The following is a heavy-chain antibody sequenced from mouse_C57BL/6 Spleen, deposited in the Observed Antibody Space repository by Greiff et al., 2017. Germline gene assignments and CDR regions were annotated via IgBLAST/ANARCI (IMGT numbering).Heavy chain of an antibody. CDR3: ARESPILLRGGYFDV. Sequence: EVMLVESGGGLVKPGGSLKLSCAASGFTFSSYAMSWVRQTPEKRLEWVATISDGGSYTYYPDNVKGRFTISRDNAKNNLYLQMSHLKSEDTAMYYCARESPILLRGGYFDVWGTGTTVTVSS. CDR2: ISDGGSYT. D-gene: IGHD1-1*01. CDR1: GFTFSSYA. J-gene: IGHJ1*03. V-gene: IGHV5-4*01.